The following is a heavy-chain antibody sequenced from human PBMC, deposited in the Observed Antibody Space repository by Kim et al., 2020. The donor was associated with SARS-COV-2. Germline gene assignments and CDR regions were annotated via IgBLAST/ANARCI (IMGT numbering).Heavy chain of an antibody. Sequence: SETLSLTCAVSGGSISSSNWWSWVRQPPGKGLEWIGEIYHSGSTNYNPSLKSRVTISVDKSKNQFSLKLSSVTAADTAVYYCARDWDIVVVGAYYYSMDVWGQGTTVTVSS. CDR3: ARDWDIVVVGAYYYSMDV. CDR1: GGSISSSNW. V-gene: IGHV4-4*02. D-gene: IGHD2-15*01. CDR2: IYHSGST. J-gene: IGHJ6*02.